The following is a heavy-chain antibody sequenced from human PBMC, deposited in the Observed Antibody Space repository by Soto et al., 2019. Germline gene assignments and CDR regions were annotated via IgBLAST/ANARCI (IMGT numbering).Heavy chain of an antibody. CDR3: ARGVGSGTYYNPYIWFDP. CDR1: GYTFTNYG. D-gene: IGHD3-10*01. J-gene: IGHJ5*02. CDR2: INTYNGNT. V-gene: IGHV1-18*01. Sequence: QVQLVQSGAEVKKPGASVKVSCKASGYTFTNYGISWVRQAPGQGLEWMGWINTYNGNTNHAQKLQGRVTMTTDTSTSTAYMELRSLRSDDTAVYYCARGVGSGTYYNPYIWFDPWGQGTLVTVSS.